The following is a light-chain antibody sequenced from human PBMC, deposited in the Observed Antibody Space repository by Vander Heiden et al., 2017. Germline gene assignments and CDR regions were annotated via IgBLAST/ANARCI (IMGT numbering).Light chain of an antibody. J-gene: IGLJ2*01. CDR1: SSNIGKHY. CDR3: ETWDSGLEAVV. CDR2: ENN. Sequence: QSVLTQPPSVSAAPGQKVTISCSGSSSNIGKHYVTWYQHLPGTAPKLLIFENNKRPSGIPDRFSGSKSGTSATLDIIGLQTGDEADYYCETWDSGLEAVVFGGGTKLTVI. V-gene: IGLV1-51*02.